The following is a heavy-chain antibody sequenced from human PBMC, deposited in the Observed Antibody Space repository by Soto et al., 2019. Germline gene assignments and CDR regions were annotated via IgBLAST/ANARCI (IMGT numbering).Heavy chain of an antibody. V-gene: IGHV3-48*02. J-gene: IGHJ4*02. D-gene: IGHD3-10*01. CDR2: ISHVGSDI. CDR1: GFTFSSNS. CDR3: ARDWGVYDSESNSHIPHLDS. Sequence: GSLRLSCAASGFTFSSNSMNWVRQAPGKGLEWVSFISHVGSDIYYADSVKGRFTISRDQVKNSLYLQMNSLRDEDTAVYFCARDWGVYDSESNSHIPHLDSWGRGTLVTVSS.